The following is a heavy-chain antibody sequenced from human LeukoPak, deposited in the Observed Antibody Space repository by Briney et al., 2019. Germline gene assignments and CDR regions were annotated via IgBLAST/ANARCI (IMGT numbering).Heavy chain of an antibody. J-gene: IGHJ4*02. D-gene: IGHD3-22*01. CDR3: ARDLTYYYDSSGYLGY. CDR2: INPSGGST. Sequence: ASVKVSCKASGYTFTSYYMHWVRQAPGQGLEWMGIINPSGGSTSYAQKFQGRVTMTRDTSTSTVYMELSSLGSEDTAVYYCARDLTYYYDSSGYLGYWGQGTLVTVSS. CDR1: GYTFTSYY. V-gene: IGHV1-46*01.